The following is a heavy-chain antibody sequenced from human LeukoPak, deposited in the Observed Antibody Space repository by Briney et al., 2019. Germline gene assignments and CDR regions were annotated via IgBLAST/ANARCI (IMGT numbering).Heavy chain of an antibody. Sequence: SETLSLTCTVSGGSISSYYWSWVRQPPGKGLEWIGYIYYSGSTNYNPSLKSRVTISVDTSKNQLSLKLRSVTAADTAVYYCARDGTATSRFDLWGQGTLVTVSS. CDR2: IYYSGST. CDR1: GGSISSYY. CDR3: ARDGTATSRFDL. D-gene: IGHD1-7*01. V-gene: IGHV4-59*01. J-gene: IGHJ5*02.